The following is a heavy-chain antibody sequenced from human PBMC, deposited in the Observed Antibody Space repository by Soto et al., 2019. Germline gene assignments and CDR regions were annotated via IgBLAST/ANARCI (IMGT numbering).Heavy chain of an antibody. D-gene: IGHD3-9*01. CDR2: IYDSGIT. J-gene: IGHJ3*02. CDR3: ARRNFDILTGYYRTFDI. CDR1: GGSISSGGHY. Sequence: PSETLSLTCTVSGGSISSGGHYWSWIRQHPGKGLEWIGYIYDSGITYYNPSLKSRLAISLDTPKNQFSLKLSSVTAADTAVYYCARRNFDILTGYYRTFDIWGQGTMVTVSS. V-gene: IGHV4-31*03.